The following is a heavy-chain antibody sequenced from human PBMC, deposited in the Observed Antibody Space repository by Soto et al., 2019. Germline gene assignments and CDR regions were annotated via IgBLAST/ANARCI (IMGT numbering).Heavy chain of an antibody. J-gene: IGHJ1*01. CDR2: IIPVFGRP. V-gene: IGHV1-69*13. Sequence: SVKVSCKASGGTFSSYAISWVRQAPGQGLEWMGGIIPVFGRPNYAQRFRGRLTITADESTNTSYMELIDLTSEDTAVYYCAREASGYDFWGQGTQVTVSS. D-gene: IGHD5-12*01. CDR3: AREASGYDF. CDR1: GGTFSSYA.